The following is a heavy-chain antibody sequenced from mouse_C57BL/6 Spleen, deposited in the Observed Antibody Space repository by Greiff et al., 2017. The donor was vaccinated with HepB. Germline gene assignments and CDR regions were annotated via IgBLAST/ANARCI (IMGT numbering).Heavy chain of an antibody. D-gene: IGHD1-1*01. Sequence: QVQLQQSGAELARPGASVKLSCKASGYTFTSYGISWVKQRTGQGLEWIGEIYPRSGNTYYNEKFKGKATLTADKSSSTAYMELRSLTSEDSAVYFCARGDYYGSSCLFDYWGQGTTLTVSS. CDR3: ARGDYYGSSCLFDY. CDR1: GYTFTSYG. CDR2: IYPRSGNT. J-gene: IGHJ2*01. V-gene: IGHV1-81*01.